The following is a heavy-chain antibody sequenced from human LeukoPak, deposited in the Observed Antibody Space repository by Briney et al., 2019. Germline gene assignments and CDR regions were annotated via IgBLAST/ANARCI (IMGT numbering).Heavy chain of an antibody. CDR1: GFTFSTYW. D-gene: IGHD3-16*01. Sequence: PGGSLRLSCVASGFTFSTYWMHWVRQVPGRGLVWVSRVNGDGSDSNYADSVKGRFTISRDNAKNTLSLQMSSLRVEDTAVYYCAGDRWGSSMAYWGQGTLVTVSS. CDR3: AGDRWGSSMAY. CDR2: VNGDGSDS. V-gene: IGHV3-74*01. J-gene: IGHJ4*02.